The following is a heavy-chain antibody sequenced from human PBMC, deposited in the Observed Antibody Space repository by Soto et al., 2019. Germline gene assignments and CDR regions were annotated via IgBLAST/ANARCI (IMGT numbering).Heavy chain of an antibody. CDR1: GFIFNNYG. V-gene: IGHV3-48*04. CDR3: TRDHRGFWDGDSCLGFGH. Sequence: EVRLVESGGGLVQPGGSLRLSCAASGFIFNNYGMNWVRQTPGKGLEWISYISGTSDAIFYADSVKGRFTISRDNANNSLYLQMSTLRGEGTAVYYCTRDHRGFWDGDSCLGFGHWGQGALVTVSS. J-gene: IGHJ4*02. CDR2: ISGTSDAI. D-gene: IGHD5-18*01.